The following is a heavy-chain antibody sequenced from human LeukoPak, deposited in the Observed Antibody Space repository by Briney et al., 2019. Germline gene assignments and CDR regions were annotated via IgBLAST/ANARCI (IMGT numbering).Heavy chain of an antibody. CDR3: AKDGHYGDYDY. CDR2: IRGSGGST. CDR1: GFTFNTYA. Sequence: GGSLRLSCAASGFTFNTYAMSWVRQAPGKGLEWVSGIRGSGGSTYYADSVKGRFTISRDNSKNTLYLQMNSLRAEDTAIYYCAKDGHYGDYDYWGQGTLVTVSS. V-gene: IGHV3-23*01. D-gene: IGHD4-17*01. J-gene: IGHJ4*02.